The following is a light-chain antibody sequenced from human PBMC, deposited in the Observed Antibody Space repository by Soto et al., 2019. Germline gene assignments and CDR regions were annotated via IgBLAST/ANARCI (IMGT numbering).Light chain of an antibody. V-gene: IGLV2-11*01. CDR1: SSDVGGYNY. CDR3: CSHAGSYTV. CDR2: DVT. J-gene: IGLJ2*01. Sequence: QSALTQPRSVSGSPGQSVTISCTGTSSDVGGYNYVSWYQQHPGKAPKLMIYDVTKRPSGVPDRFSGYKSGNTASLTVSGLQAEDEADYYCCSHAGSYTVFGGGTKLTVL.